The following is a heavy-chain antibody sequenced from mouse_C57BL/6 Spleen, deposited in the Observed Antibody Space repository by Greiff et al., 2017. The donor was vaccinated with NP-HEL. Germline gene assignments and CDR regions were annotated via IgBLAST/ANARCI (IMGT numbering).Heavy chain of an antibody. V-gene: IGHV1-80*01. J-gene: IGHJ1*03. CDR3: ASLYYGSSHWYFDV. Sequence: LQESGAELVKPGASVKISCKASGYAFSSYWMNWVKQRPGKGLEWIGQIYPGDGDTNYNGKFKGKATLTADKSSSTAYMQLSSLTSEDSAVYFCASLYYGSSHWYFDVWGTGTTVTVSS. D-gene: IGHD1-1*01. CDR2: IYPGDGDT. CDR1: GYAFSSYW.